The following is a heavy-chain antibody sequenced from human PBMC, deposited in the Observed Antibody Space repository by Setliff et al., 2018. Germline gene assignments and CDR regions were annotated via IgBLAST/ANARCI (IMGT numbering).Heavy chain of an antibody. CDR3: ARKGISALSGAFDM. CDR1: GGPISNYY. Sequence: SETLSLTCTVSGGPISNYYWSWIRQPAGKGLEWIGRIYTSGSTNYNPSLKSRVTMSVDTSKNQFSLKLSSVTAADTAVYYCARKGISALSGAFDMWGQGTMVTVSS. D-gene: IGHD1-26*01. CDR2: IYTSGST. V-gene: IGHV4-4*07. J-gene: IGHJ3*02.